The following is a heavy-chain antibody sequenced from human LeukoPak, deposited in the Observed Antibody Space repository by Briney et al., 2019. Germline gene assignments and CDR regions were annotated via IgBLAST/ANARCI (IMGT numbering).Heavy chain of an antibody. CDR1: GFTFSDYY. D-gene: IGHD1-26*01. CDR2: ISSSGSTI. Sequence: GGSLRLSCAASGFTFSDYYMSWIRQAPGKGLEWVSYISSSGSTIYYADSVKGRFTISRDNAKNSLYLQMNSLRAEDTAVYYCARDEYSGSWARAFDIWGQGTMVTVSS. CDR3: ARDEYSGSWARAFDI. V-gene: IGHV3-11*04. J-gene: IGHJ3*02.